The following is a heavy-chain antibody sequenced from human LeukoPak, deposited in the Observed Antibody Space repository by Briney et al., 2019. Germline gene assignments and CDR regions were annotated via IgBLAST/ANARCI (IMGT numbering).Heavy chain of an antibody. CDR1: GFTFNAYS. CDR2: ISSSSSII. Sequence: GGSLRLSCAASGFTFNAYSMNWVRQAPGKGLEWVSYISSSSSIIYYADSVRGRFTISRDNAKSSLYLQMNSLRAEDTAVYYCARGVPIAAAGRGWAYWGQGTLVTVSS. V-gene: IGHV3-48*01. CDR3: ARGVPIAAAGRGWAY. D-gene: IGHD6-13*01. J-gene: IGHJ4*02.